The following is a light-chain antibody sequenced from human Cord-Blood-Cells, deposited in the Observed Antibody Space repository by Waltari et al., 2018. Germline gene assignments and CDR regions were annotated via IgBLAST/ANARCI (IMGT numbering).Light chain of an antibody. CDR3: CSYAGSSTGV. V-gene: IGLV2-23*01. CDR2: EYS. Sequence: QSALTQPASVSGSPGQSITISCTGTSSDVGRYNLVSWYQQHPGKAPKLMIYEYSKRPSGVSKRFSGSKSGNTASLTISGLQAEDEADYYCCSYAGSSTGVFGGGTKLTVL. J-gene: IGLJ3*02. CDR1: SSDVGRYNL.